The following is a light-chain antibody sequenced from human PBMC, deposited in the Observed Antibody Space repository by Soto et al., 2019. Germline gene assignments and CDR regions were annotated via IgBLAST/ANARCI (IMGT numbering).Light chain of an antibody. CDR1: QSVSSSY. J-gene: IGKJ4*01. CDR3: QQYGSSRSLT. V-gene: IGKV3-20*01. CDR2: GAS. Sequence: EIVLTQSPGTLSLSPGERATLSCRASQSVSSSYLAWYQQKPGQAPRLLIYGASSRATSIPDRFSGSGSGRDFTLTISRLEHEDVAVYYCQQYGSSRSLTFGGGTKVEIK.